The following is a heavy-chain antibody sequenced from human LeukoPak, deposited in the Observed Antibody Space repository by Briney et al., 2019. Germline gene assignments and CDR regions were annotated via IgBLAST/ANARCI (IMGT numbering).Heavy chain of an antibody. Sequence: ASVKVSCKASGYTFTGYYIHWVRQAPGQGLEWMGGIIPIFGTANYAQKFQGRVTITADESTSTAYMELSSLRSEDTAVYYCAREILRTTVKAYYYYYGMDVWGQGTTVTVSS. CDR2: IIPIFGTA. D-gene: IGHD4-17*01. CDR1: GYTFTGYY. J-gene: IGHJ6*02. CDR3: AREILRTTVKAYYYYYGMDV. V-gene: IGHV1-69*13.